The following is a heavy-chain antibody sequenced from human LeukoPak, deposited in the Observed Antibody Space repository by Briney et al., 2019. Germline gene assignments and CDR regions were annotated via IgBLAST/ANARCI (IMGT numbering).Heavy chain of an antibody. CDR2: IYPGDSDT. Sequence: YWSWIRQPPGKGLEWMGIIYPGDSDTRYSPSFQGQVTISADKSISTAYLQWSSLKASDTAMYYCASSDYDILTGYFYWGQGTLVTVSS. D-gene: IGHD3-9*01. CDR3: ASSDYDILTGYFY. V-gene: IGHV5-51*01. J-gene: IGHJ4*02. CDR1: YW.